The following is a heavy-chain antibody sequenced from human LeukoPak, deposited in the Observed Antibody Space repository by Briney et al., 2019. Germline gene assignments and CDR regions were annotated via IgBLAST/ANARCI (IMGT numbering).Heavy chain of an antibody. Sequence: SETLSLTCTVSGGSISNYYWSWIRQPAEKELEWIGRWYTSGTTNFNPSLKSRVTMSGDTSKNQLSLKLSSVTAADTAVYFCARDFDADHDQDAFDVWGQGTLVTVSS. CDR2: WYTSGTT. V-gene: IGHV4-4*07. J-gene: IGHJ3*01. D-gene: IGHD3-9*01. CDR3: ARDFDADHDQDAFDV. CDR1: GGSISNYY.